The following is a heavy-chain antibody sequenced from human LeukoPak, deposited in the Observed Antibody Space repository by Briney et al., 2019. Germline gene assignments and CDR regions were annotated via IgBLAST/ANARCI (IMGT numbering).Heavy chain of an antibody. J-gene: IGHJ6*03. CDR1: EFTFSSYE. D-gene: IGHD1-26*01. Sequence: GGSLRLSCAASEFTFSSYEMNWVRQAPGKGLEWVSYISSSGSTIYYADSVKGRFTISRDNSKNTLYLQMNSLRAEDTAVYYCAKDDGGSYYIYYYYMDVWGKGTTVTISS. CDR2: ISSSGSTI. V-gene: IGHV3-48*03. CDR3: AKDDGGSYYIYYYYMDV.